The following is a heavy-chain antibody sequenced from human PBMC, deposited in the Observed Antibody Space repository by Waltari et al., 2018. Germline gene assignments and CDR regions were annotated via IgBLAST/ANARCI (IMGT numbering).Heavy chain of an antibody. CDR3: ARPRGGTASGNGAFEI. J-gene: IGHJ3*02. V-gene: IGHV4-39*01. D-gene: IGHD3-10*01. CDR2: IYSSGTT. Sequence: QVQLQESGPGLVKPSETLSLTCAVSGVSISTSFSSWGWIRKPPGKGLEWIGTIYSSGTTYYSPSVEGRLTVSIDKSKNQLSRNLTSVTAADTAMYYCARPRGGTASGNGAFEIWGQGTMATVSS. CDR1: GVSISTSFSS.